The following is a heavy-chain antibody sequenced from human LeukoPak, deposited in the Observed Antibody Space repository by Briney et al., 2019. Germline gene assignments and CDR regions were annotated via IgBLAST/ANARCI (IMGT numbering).Heavy chain of an antibody. Sequence: GGSLRLSCAASRFTFSIYAMSWVRQAPGKGLEWVSGISGSGGDTYYADSVKGRFTISRDNSKSTLYLQMSSLRAVDTAIYYCAKDPSTFLTTGWYFDLWGRGTLVTVSS. CDR3: AKDPSTFLTTGWYFDL. J-gene: IGHJ2*01. CDR1: RFTFSIYA. V-gene: IGHV3-23*01. D-gene: IGHD4-17*01. CDR2: ISGSGGDT.